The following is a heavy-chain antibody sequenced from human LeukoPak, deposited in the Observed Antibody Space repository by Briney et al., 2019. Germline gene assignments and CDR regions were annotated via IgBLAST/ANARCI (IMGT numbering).Heavy chain of an antibody. D-gene: IGHD3-9*01. J-gene: IGHJ3*02. V-gene: IGHV4-59*01. CDR2: IYYSGST. CDR1: GGSISSYY. CDR3: ARVDYDILTGYPPFSAFDI. Sequence: PSETLSLTCTVSGGSISSYYWSWIRQTPGKGLEWIGYIYYSGSTNYNPSLKSRVTISVDTSKNQFSLKLSSVTAADTAVYYSARVDYDILTGYPPFSAFDIWGQGTMVTVSS.